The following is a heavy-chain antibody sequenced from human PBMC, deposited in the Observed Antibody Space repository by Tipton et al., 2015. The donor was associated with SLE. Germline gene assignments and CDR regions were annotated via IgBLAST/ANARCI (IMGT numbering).Heavy chain of an antibody. D-gene: IGHD6-13*01. CDR2: IFPPSGTA. CDR1: GYTFTNYG. V-gene: IGHV1-69*13. CDR3: AGALYSTPPDY. J-gene: IGHJ4*02. Sequence: QLVQSGAEVKKPGASVKVSCKASGYTFTNYGITWVRQAPGQGLEWMGGIFPPSGTANFAQKFQGRVTITADESTTTAYMELRSLRSEDTAIYYCAGALYSTPPDYWGQGTLVTVSS.